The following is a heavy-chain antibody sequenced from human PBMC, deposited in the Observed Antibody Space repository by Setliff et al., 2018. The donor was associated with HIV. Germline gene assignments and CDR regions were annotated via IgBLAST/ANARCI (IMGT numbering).Heavy chain of an antibody. V-gene: IGHV4-59*08. J-gene: IGHJ4*02. CDR2: IYYSGST. D-gene: IGHD3-3*01. CDR3: ARHVLDYNFWSGYSTQNCFDY. Sequence: AETLSLTCTVSGGSISGYYWSWIRQPPGKGLEWIGYIYYSGSTNYNPSLKSRVTISVDTSKNQFSLNLSSVTAADTAVYYCARHVLDYNFWSGYSTQNCFDYWGQGTLVTVSS. CDR1: GGSISGYY.